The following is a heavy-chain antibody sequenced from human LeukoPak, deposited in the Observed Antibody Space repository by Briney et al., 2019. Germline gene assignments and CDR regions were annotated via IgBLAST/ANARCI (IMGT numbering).Heavy chain of an antibody. CDR3: ARFSSSDFDY. D-gene: IGHD6-13*01. CDR1: GYTFTSYD. J-gene: IGHJ4*02. CDR2: MNPNSGNT. V-gene: IGHV1-8*01. Sequence: ASVKVSCKASGYTFTSYDTNWVRQATGQGLEWMGWMNPNSGNTGYAQKYPGRGTMTRNTSISTAYMELSSLRSEDTAVYYCARFSSSDFDYWGQGTLVTVSS.